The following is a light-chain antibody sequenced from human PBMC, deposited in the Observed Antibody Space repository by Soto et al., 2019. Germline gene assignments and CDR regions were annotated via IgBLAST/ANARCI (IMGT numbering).Light chain of an antibody. CDR2: VNSDGSH. CDR1: RGYNNYA. CDR3: HSWGGGNRV. J-gene: IGLJ3*02. Sequence: QPVLTQPPSASASLGASVNLTCILSRGYNNYAIALHQQQPGRGPRYLMKVNSDGSHNKGDGIPDRFSDSSSGAERHLNISGIQSEAEAVSFCHSWGGGNRVFGGGTKVTVL. V-gene: IGLV4-69*02.